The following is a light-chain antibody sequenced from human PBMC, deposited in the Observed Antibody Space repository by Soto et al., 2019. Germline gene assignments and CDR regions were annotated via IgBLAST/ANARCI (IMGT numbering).Light chain of an antibody. J-gene: IGLJ1*01. V-gene: IGLV2-14*01. CDR2: EVS. CDR3: SSYRSSSTV. CDR1: SSDVGGYKH. Sequence: QSALTQPASVSGSPGQSITISCTGTSSDVGGYKHVSWYQHHPGKAPKLMIYEVSNRPSGVSNRFSGSKSGNTASLTISGLQAEDEADYYCSSYRSSSTVFGTGTKLTVL.